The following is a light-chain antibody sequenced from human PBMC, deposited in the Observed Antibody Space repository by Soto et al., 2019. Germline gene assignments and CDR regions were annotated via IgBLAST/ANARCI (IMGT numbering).Light chain of an antibody. CDR1: QTISSW. Sequence: DIQMTQSPSTLSGSVGDRVTITCRASQTISSWLAWYQQKPGKAPKLLIYKASSLESGVPSRFSGSRSGTDFTLIISSLQPEDFATYYCLQDHDDSWTFGQGTKVDIK. CDR2: KAS. V-gene: IGKV1-5*03. J-gene: IGKJ1*01. CDR3: LQDHDDSWT.